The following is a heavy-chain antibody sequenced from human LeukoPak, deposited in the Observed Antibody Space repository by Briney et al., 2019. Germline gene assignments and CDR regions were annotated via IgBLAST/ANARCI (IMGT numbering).Heavy chain of an antibody. D-gene: IGHD1-1*01. V-gene: IGHV4-31*03. J-gene: IGHJ6*02. CDR2: IYYSGST. Sequence: SQTLSLTCTVSGCSISSGGYYRSWIRQHPGKGLEWIGYIYYSGSTYYNPSLKSRVTISVDTSKNQFSLKLSYVTAAETAVSYCASVHDLGYYYYGMDVWGQGTPVTVSS. CDR1: GCSISSGGYY. CDR3: ASVHDLGYYYYGMDV.